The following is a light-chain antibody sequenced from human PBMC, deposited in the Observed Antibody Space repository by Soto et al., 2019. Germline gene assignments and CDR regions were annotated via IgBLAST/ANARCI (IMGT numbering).Light chain of an antibody. CDR3: SSYTSSSTRV. CDR2: DVS. J-gene: IGLJ1*01. V-gene: IGLV2-14*01. Sequence: QSALTQPASVPGSPGQSITISCTGTSTDVGGYNYVSWYQQHPGKAPKLMIYDVSNRHSGVSNRYSGSKSANTASLTISGIQAEEEAEYYCSSYTSSSTRVFGTRTKVTAL. CDR1: STDVGGYNY.